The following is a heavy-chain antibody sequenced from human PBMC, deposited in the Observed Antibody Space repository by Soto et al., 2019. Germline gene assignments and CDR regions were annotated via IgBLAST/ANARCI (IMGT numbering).Heavy chain of an antibody. CDR3: TTGSVEGI. V-gene: IGHV3-15*07. J-gene: IGHJ6*02. D-gene: IGHD2-15*01. Sequence: EVQLVESAGGLVKPGGSLRLSCVASGFSFNEAWMNWVRQAPGEGLEWVGRSKTSAGGGATDYAAPVQGRFTSSRDDSKNALYLHMNSLRTEDTAIYYCTTGSVEGIWGQGTTVTVSS. CDR2: SKTSAGGGAT. CDR1: GFSFNEAW.